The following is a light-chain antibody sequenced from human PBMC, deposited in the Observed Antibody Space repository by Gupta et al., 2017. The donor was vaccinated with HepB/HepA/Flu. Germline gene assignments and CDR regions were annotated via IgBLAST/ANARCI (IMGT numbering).Light chain of an antibody. Sequence: DIQMTQSPSTLSASVGDRVTITCRASQDIISWLAWFQQKPGKAPKVLISKASSLESGVPSTFSGSGSGTEFTLTIISLLPDDFATSYCHHYQAYSPRFGPGTKVEIK. V-gene: IGKV1-5*03. CDR3: HHYQAYSPR. CDR2: KAS. J-gene: IGKJ1*01. CDR1: QDIISW.